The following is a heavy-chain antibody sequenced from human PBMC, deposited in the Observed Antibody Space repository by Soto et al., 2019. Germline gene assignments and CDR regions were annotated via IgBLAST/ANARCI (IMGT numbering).Heavy chain of an antibody. V-gene: IGHV4-39*07. CDR2: LYYNVGT. J-gene: IGHJ5*02. D-gene: IGHD4-17*01. CDR1: GSSISSSGYY. Sequence: SETLSLTCTVSGSSISSSGYYWGWIRQPPGRGLEWIGSLYYNVGTNYNPSLKSRVTISVDKSKNQFSLKLSSVTAADTAVYYCASRPLRWNWFDPWGQGTLVTVSS. CDR3: ASRPLRWNWFDP.